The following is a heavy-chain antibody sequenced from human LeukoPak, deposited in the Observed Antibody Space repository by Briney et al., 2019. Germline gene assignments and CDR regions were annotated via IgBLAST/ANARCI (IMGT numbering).Heavy chain of an antibody. CDR3: FCGSGFVYHLDY. Sequence: GGSLRLSCAASGFTFSNYGMNWVRQAPGKGLEWVSSISKSSYDIYYADSVKGRFTISRDNAKKSLYLLMNSLRAEDTAVYYCFCGSGFVYHLDYWGEEALVTVSS. CDR2: ISKSSYDI. J-gene: IGHJ4*02. D-gene: IGHD6-25*01. V-gene: IGHV3-21*01. CDR1: GFTFSNYG.